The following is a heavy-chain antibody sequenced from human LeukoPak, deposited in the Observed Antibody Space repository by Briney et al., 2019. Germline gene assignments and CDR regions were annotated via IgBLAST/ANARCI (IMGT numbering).Heavy chain of an antibody. CDR1: GFTFSSYA. V-gene: IGHV3-23*01. CDR3: ATLHDYGTVAAY. J-gene: IGHJ4*02. Sequence: GGSLRLSCAASGFTFSSYAMSWVRQAPGKGLEWVSAISCSGGSTYYADSVKGRFTISRDNSKNTLYLQMNSLRAEDTAVYYCATLHDYGTVAAYWGQGTLVTVSS. D-gene: IGHD4-17*01. CDR2: ISCSGGST.